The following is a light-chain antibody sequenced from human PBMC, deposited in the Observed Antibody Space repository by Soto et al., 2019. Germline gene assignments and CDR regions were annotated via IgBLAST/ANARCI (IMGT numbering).Light chain of an antibody. CDR3: QQGYSTPLT. CDR2: DVS. J-gene: IGKJ4*01. Sequence: DIQMTQSPSSLSASVGGRVTITCRASQTINNYLNWYQQNPGKAPKLLIYDVSSLQSGVPSRFSGSGSGTDFTLTINTLQPEDFATYYCQQGYSTPLTFGGGTKVEVE. V-gene: IGKV1-39*01. CDR1: QTINNY.